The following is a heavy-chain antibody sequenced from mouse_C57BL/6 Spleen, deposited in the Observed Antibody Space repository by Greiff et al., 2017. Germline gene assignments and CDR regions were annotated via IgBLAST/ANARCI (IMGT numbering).Heavy chain of an antibody. D-gene: IGHD2-13*01. V-gene: IGHV5-17*01. CDR2: ISSGSSTI. J-gene: IGHJ2*01. CDR3: ASDYASYFDY. CDR1: GFTFSDYG. Sequence: EVKLVESGGGLVKPGGSLKLSCAASGFTFSDYGMHWVRQAPEKGLEWVAYISSGSSTIYYADTVKGRFTISRDNAKNTLFLQMTSLRSEDTAMYYCASDYASYFDYWGHGTTLTVSS.